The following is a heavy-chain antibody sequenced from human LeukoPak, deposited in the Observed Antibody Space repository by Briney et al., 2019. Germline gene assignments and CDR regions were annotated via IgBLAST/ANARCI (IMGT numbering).Heavy chain of an antibody. V-gene: IGHV3-30*04. CDR2: ISYDGSNE. Sequence: GRSLRLSCAASGFTFSSYVMHWVRQAPGKGLEWVAIISYDGSNEYYADSVKGRFTISRDNSKNTLYLQMNSLRAEDTAVYYCAKDHGWFGELLGWFDYWGQGTLVTVSS. CDR1: GFTFSSYV. J-gene: IGHJ4*02. CDR3: AKDHGWFGELLGWFDY. D-gene: IGHD3-10*01.